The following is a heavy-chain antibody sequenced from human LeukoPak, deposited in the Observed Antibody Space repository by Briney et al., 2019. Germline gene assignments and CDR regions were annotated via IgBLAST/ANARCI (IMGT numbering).Heavy chain of an antibody. CDR1: GYTFTNYY. D-gene: IGHD3-22*01. CDR3: ARDRDSSDYYFDP. J-gene: IGHJ5*02. CDR2: INPSGGST. V-gene: IGHV1-46*01. Sequence: GSVKVSCKASGYTFTNYYIHWVRQASGQGLEWMGIINPSGGSTSYAQKFQGRVTMTRDTSASTVYMELSSLRSEDTAVYYCARDRDSSDYYFDPWGQGTLVTVSS.